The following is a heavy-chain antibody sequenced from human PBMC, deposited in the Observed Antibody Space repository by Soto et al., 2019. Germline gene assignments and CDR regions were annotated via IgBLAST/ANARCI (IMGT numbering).Heavy chain of an antibody. CDR3: ARLYSGYAYYYGIDV. CDR2: IYYSGST. J-gene: IGHJ6*02. D-gene: IGHD5-12*01. Sequence: QVQLQESGPGLVKPSQTLSLTCTVSGGSISSGGYYWSWIRQHPGKGMEWIGYIYYSGSTYYNPALKSRVTISVDTSKNQFSLKLSSVTAADTAVYYCARLYSGYAYYYGIDVWGQGTTVNVSS. CDR1: GGSISSGGYY. V-gene: IGHV4-31*03.